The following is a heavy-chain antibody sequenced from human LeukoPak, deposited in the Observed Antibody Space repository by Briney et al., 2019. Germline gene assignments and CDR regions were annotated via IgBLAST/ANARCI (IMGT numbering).Heavy chain of an antibody. V-gene: IGHV4-34*01. J-gene: IGHJ4*02. CDR3: ARGMRDYYDSSGHS. CDR1: GGSFSGYY. CDR2: INHSGST. D-gene: IGHD3-22*01. Sequence: SETLSLTCAVYGGSFSGYYWSWIRQPPGKGLEWLGEINHSGSTNYNPSLKSRVTISVDTSKNQFSLKLSSVTAADTAVYYCARGMRDYYDSSGHSWGQGTLVTVSS.